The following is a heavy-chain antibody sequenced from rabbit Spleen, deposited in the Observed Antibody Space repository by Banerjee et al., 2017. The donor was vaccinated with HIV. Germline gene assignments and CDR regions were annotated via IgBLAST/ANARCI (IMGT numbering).Heavy chain of an antibody. CDR1: EFSFSSGYW. Sequence: QEQLEESGGDLVKPEGSLTLTCTASEFSFSSGYWICWVRQAPGKGLEWIGCIYTGDDNTYYASWVNGRFSISRENAQNTVFLQMTSLTAADTATYFCARDGAGGSYFALWGPGTLVTVS. CDR2: IYTGDDNT. V-gene: IGHV1S45*01. J-gene: IGHJ4*01. D-gene: IGHD8-1*01. CDR3: ARDGAGGSYFAL.